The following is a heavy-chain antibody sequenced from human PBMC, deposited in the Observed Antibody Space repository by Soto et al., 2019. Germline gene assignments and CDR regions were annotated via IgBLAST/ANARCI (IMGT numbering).Heavy chain of an antibody. V-gene: IGHV1-18*04. CDR1: GYTFTSYG. CDR2: ISAYNGNT. CDR3: AREGYYDILTGYSYGMDV. D-gene: IGHD3-9*01. J-gene: IGHJ6*02. Sequence: ASVKVSCKASGYTFTSYGISWVRQAPGQGLEWMGWISAYNGNTNYAQKLQGRVTMTTDTSTSTAYMELRSLRSDDTAVYYCAREGYYDILTGYSYGMDVWGQGTTVTVSS.